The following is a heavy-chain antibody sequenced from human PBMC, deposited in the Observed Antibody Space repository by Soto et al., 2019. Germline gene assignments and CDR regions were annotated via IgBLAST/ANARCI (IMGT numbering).Heavy chain of an antibody. Sequence: GGSLRLSCAASGFTFSSYAMSWVRQAPGKGLEWVSAISGSGGRTYYADPVKGRFTISRDNSKNTLYLQMNSLRAEDTAVYYCAAGGDWVDAFDIWGQGTMVTVSS. D-gene: IGHD3-16*01. J-gene: IGHJ3*02. CDR2: ISGSGGRT. CDR3: AAGGDWVDAFDI. CDR1: GFTFSSYA. V-gene: IGHV3-23*01.